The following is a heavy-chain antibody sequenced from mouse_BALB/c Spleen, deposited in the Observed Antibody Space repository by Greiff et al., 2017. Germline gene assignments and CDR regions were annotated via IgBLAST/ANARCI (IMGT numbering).Heavy chain of an antibody. CDR2: IYPGNSDT. V-gene: IGHV1-5*01. CDR1: GYSFTSYW. D-gene: IGHD2-3*01. J-gene: IGHJ1*01. Sequence: EVQLQESGTVLARPGASVKMSCKASGYSFTSYWMHWVKQRPGQGLEWIGAIYPGNSDTSYNQKFKGKAKLTAVTSASTAYMELSSLTNEDSAVYYCTKIYDGYPYFDVWGAGTTVTVSS. CDR3: TKIYDGYPYFDV.